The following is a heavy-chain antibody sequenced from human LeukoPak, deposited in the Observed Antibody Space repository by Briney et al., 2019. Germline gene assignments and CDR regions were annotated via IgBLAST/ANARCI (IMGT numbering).Heavy chain of an antibody. CDR2: INPNSGGT. Sequence: ASVKVSCKASGYTFTGYYMHWVRQAPGQGLEWMGWINPNSGGTNYAQKFQGRVTMTRDTSISTAYMELSRLRSDDTAVYYCAREAGYSSGLDYWGQGTLVIVSS. V-gene: IGHV1-2*02. CDR1: GYTFTGYY. CDR3: AREAGYSSGLDY. J-gene: IGHJ4*02. D-gene: IGHD6-19*01.